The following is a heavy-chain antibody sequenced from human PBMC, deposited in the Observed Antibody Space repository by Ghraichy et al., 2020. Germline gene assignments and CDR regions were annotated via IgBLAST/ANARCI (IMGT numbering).Heavy chain of an antibody. Sequence: SVKVSCKASGGTFSSYTISWVRQAPGQGLEWMGRIIPILGIANYAQKFQGRVTITADKSTSTAYMELSSLRSEDTAVYYCARALTGDAFDIWGQGTMVTVSS. J-gene: IGHJ3*02. V-gene: IGHV1-69*02. D-gene: IGHD7-27*01. CDR3: ARALTGDAFDI. CDR2: IIPILGIA. CDR1: GGTFSSYT.